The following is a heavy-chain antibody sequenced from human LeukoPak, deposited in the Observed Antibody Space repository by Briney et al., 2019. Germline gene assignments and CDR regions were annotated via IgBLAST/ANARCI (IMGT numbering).Heavy chain of an antibody. CDR3: ARLKFLRAGRGDYFDY. J-gene: IGHJ4*02. D-gene: IGHD1-26*01. CDR1: GYTFTSYD. CDR2: MNPNSGNT. Sequence: ASVKVSCKASGYTFTSYDINWVRQATGQGLEWMGWMNPNSGNTGYAQKFQGRVTMTRNTSISTAYMELSSLRSEDTAVYYCARLKFLRAGRGDYFDYWGQGTLVTVSS. V-gene: IGHV1-8*01.